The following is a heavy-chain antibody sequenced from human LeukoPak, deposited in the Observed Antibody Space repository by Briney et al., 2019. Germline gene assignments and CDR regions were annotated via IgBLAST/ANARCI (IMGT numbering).Heavy chain of an antibody. CDR2: ISGSTYGT. Sequence: ASVKVSCAASGYMLARYGMSWVRQAPGQGLEWVRWISGSTYGTRYAQKFQGRVSMTQDTSANIVYMELKSLTSDDTAVYYCVRSGRGTYFYFDWWGQGTRVTVSS. CDR3: VRSGRGTYFYFDW. CDR1: GYMLARYG. D-gene: IGHD6-25*01. J-gene: IGHJ4*02. V-gene: IGHV1-18*01.